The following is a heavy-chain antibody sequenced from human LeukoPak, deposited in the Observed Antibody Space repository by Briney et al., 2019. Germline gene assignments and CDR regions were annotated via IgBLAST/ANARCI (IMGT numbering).Heavy chain of an antibody. D-gene: IGHD3-10*01. CDR2: IYTSGST. CDR3: ARTQMVRGVIRHYYYMDV. J-gene: IGHJ6*03. V-gene: IGHV4-61*02. Sequence: PSETLSLTCTVSGGSISSATYYWNWIRQPAGKGLEWIGRIYTSGSTNYNPSLKSRVTISVDTSKNQFSLKLSSVTAADTAVYYCARTQMVRGVIRHYYYMDVWGKGTTVTISS. CDR1: GGSISSATYY.